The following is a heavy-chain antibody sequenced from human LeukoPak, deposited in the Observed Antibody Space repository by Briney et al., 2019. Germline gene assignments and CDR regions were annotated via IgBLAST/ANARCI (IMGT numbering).Heavy chain of an antibody. J-gene: IGHJ4*02. CDR1: GGSFSGYY. CDR2: INHSGST. D-gene: IGHD3-22*01. V-gene: IGHV4-34*01. Sequence: SETLSLTCAVYGGSFSGYYWSWIRQPPGKGLEWIGEINHSGSTNYNPSLKSRVTISVDTSKNQFSLKQSSVTAADTAVYYCARSSGYYGSYFDYWGQGTLVTVST. CDR3: ARSSGYYGSYFDY.